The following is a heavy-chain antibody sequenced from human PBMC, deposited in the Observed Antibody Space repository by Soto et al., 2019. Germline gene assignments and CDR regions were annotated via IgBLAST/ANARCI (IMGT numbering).Heavy chain of an antibody. CDR1: GFMFSTYA. CDR3: AGSRITMVRGVIRDYYYGMDV. J-gene: IGHJ6*02. V-gene: IGHV3-30-3*01. D-gene: IGHD3-10*01. Sequence: QVQLVESGGGVVQPGRSLRLSCAASGFMFSTYAMHWVRQAPGKGLEWVAVISYDGSDIYYGDSGKGRFTISRDNAKNSLYLQMNSLRAEDTAVYYCAGSRITMVRGVIRDYYYGMDVWGQGTTVTVSS. CDR2: ISYDGSDI.